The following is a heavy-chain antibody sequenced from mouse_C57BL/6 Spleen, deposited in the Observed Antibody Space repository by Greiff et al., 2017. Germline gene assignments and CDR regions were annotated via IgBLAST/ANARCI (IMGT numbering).Heavy chain of an antibody. J-gene: IGHJ4*01. CDR2: IYPGDGDT. CDR3: AHYYGSPYYAMDY. Sequence: QVQLQQSGPELVKPGASVKISCKASGYAFSSSWMNWVKQRPGKGLEWIGRIYPGDGDTNYNGKFKGKATLTADKSSSTAYMQLSSLTSEDSAVYFCAHYYGSPYYAMDYWGQGTSVTVSS. V-gene: IGHV1-82*01. D-gene: IGHD1-1*01. CDR1: GYAFSSSW.